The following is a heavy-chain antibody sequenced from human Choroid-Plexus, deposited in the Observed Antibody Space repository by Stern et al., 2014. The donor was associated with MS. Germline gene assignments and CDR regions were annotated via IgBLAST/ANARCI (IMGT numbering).Heavy chain of an antibody. V-gene: IGHV4-4*07. CDR1: GDSISSYY. J-gene: IGHJ6*02. CDR2: LYTRGRT. D-gene: IGHD6-6*01. Sequence: QLQLQESGPGLVKPSETLSLTCTVSGDSISSYYWSWIRQPAGKGLEWIGRLYTRGRTNYNPSLKSRVTMSFDTAKNQFSLNVTSVTAADTAVYYCARMEFKIIGGRYYYFGMDVWGQGTTVTVSS. CDR3: ARMEFKIIGGRYYYFGMDV.